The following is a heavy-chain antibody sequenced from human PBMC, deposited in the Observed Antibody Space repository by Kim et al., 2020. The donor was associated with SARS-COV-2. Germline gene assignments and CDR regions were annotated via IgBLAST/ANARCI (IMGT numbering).Heavy chain of an antibody. Sequence: SETLSLTCAVSGGSISSSNWWSWVRQPPGKGLEWIGEIYHSGSTNYNPSLKSRVTISVDKSKNQFSLKLSSVTAADTAVYYCARAPPPVGSWYGYYFDYWGQGTLVTVSS. V-gene: IGHV4-4*02. J-gene: IGHJ4*02. D-gene: IGHD6-13*01. CDR2: IYHSGST. CDR1: GGSISSSNW. CDR3: ARAPPPVGSWYGYYFDY.